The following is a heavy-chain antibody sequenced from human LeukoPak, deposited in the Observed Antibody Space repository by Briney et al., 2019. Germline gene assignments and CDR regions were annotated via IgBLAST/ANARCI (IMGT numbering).Heavy chain of an antibody. V-gene: IGHV4-34*01. J-gene: IGHJ4*02. CDR3: ARVVAGMYYFDY. D-gene: IGHD6-19*01. CDR1: GGSFSGYY. Sequence: SETLSLTCAVYGGSFSGYYWSWIRQPPGKGLEWIGSIYYSGSTYYNPSLKSRVTISVDTSKNQFSLKLSSVTAADTAVYYCARVVAGMYYFDYWGQGTLVTVSS. CDR2: IYYSGST.